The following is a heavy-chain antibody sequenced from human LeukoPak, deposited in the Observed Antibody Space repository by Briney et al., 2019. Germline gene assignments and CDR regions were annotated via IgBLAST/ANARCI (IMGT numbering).Heavy chain of an antibody. CDR2: INSDESST. V-gene: IGHV3-74*01. CDR3: AREGSGWYYFDY. D-gene: IGHD6-19*01. J-gene: IGHJ4*02. Sequence: SGGSLRLSCAASGFTFSSYWMHWVRQAPGKGLVWVSRINSDESSTSYADSVKGRFTISRDNAKNTLYLQMNSLRAEDTAVYYCAREGSGWYYFDYWGQGTLVTVSS. CDR1: GFTFSSYW.